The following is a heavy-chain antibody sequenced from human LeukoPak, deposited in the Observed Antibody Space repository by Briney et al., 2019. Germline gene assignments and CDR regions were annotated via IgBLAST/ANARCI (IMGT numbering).Heavy chain of an antibody. J-gene: IGHJ4*02. V-gene: IGHV3-48*02. Sequence: GGSLRLSCAASGFTFSTYSVNWVRQAPGKGLEWVSYISSSSYSTSYYADSVKGRFTISRDNAKNSLYLQMNSLRDEDTAVYYCARDRNWGFDYWGQGTLSPSPQ. CDR3: ARDRNWGFDY. D-gene: IGHD7-27*01. CDR2: ISSSSYSTS. CDR1: GFTFSTYS.